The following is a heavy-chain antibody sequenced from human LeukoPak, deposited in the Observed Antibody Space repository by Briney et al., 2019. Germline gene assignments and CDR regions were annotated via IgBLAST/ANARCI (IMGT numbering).Heavy chain of an antibody. CDR1: GYTFTGYY. V-gene: IGHV1-2*02. CDR3: ARDAPPMYYFDY. Sequence: RRASVKVSCKASGYTFTGYYMHWVRQAPGQGLEWMAWINPNSGGTNYAQKFQGRVTMTRDTSISTAYMELSRLRSDDTAVYYCARDAPPMYYFDYWGQGTLVTVSS. CDR2: INPNSGGT. J-gene: IGHJ4*02.